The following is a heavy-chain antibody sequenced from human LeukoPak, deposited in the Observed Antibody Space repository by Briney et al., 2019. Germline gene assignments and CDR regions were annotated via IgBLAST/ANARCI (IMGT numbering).Heavy chain of an antibody. CDR1: GYTFIGYY. V-gene: IGHV1-2*02. D-gene: IGHD1-7*01. Sequence: ASVKVSCKASGYTFIGYYMHWVRQAPGQGLEWMGWINPNSGGTNYAQKFQGRVTMTRDTSISTAYMELSRLRSDDTAVYYCARDLSNSASDYWGQVTLVTVSS. J-gene: IGHJ4*02. CDR2: INPNSGGT. CDR3: ARDLSNSASDY.